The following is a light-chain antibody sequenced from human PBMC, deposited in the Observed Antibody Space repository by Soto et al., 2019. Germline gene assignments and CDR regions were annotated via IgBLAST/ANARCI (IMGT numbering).Light chain of an antibody. V-gene: IGKV3-15*01. CDR1: QSVTSN. CDR3: QQYNNWPRT. CDR2: GAS. J-gene: IGKJ5*01. Sequence: EIVMTQSPATLSVSPGERATLSCRASQSVTSNLAWYQHTPGQAPRLLISGASTGATGIPARFSGSGSGTEFTLTISSLQSEDFAAYYCQQYNNWPRTFGQGTRLEIK.